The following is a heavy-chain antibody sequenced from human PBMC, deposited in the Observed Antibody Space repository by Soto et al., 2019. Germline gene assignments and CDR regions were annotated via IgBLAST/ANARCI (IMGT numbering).Heavy chain of an antibody. Sequence: PGGSLRLSCAASGFTFSSYEMNWVRQAPGKGLEWVSYISSSGSTIYYADSVKGRFTISRDNAKNSLYLQMNSLRAEDTAVYYCARVSELVSAFDIWGQGTMVNVSS. D-gene: IGHD6-6*01. CDR2: ISSSGSTI. V-gene: IGHV3-48*03. CDR3: ARVSELVSAFDI. J-gene: IGHJ3*02. CDR1: GFTFSSYE.